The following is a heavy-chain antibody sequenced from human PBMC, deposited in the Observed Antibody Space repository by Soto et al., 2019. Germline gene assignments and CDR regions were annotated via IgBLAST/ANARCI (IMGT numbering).Heavy chain of an antibody. V-gene: IGHV3-33*01. Sequence: QVQLVESGGGVVQPGRSLTLSCAASGFTFSSYGMHWVRQPPGKGLEWVAVIWFDRSNKHYADSVKGRFTISRDNSKNTLYLQMNSLRAEDTAVYYCAHSSSWYYFDYWGQGTLVTVSS. CDR2: IWFDRSNK. J-gene: IGHJ4*02. CDR1: GFTFSSYG. CDR3: AHSSSWYYFDY. D-gene: IGHD6-13*01.